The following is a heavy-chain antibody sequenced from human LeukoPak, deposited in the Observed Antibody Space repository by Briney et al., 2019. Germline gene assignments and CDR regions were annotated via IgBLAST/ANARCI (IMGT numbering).Heavy chain of an antibody. Sequence: ASVKVSCKASGYTFTSYDINWVRQAPGQGLEWMGIINPSGGSTNYAQKFQGRVTMTRDMSTSTVYMELSSLRSEDTAVYYCAREGLTIFGMIRTQTTKSPHRFDPWGQGTLVTVSS. D-gene: IGHD3-3*01. J-gene: IGHJ5*02. V-gene: IGHV1-46*01. CDR2: INPSGGST. CDR1: GYTFTSYD. CDR3: AREGLTIFGMIRTQTTKSPHRFDP.